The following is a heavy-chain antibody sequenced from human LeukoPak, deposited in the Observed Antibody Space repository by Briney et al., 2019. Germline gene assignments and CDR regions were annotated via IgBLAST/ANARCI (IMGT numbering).Heavy chain of an antibody. Sequence: SETLSLTCTVSGGSITSYYWSWIRQPPGKGLGWLGYIYYSGSTSYNPSLKSRVTISVDTSKNQFSLKLSSVTAADTAVYYCARSYYYGSGSYYNPYWYFDLWGRGTLVTVSS. CDR3: ARSYYYGSGSYYNPYWYFDL. CDR2: IYYSGST. CDR1: GGSITSYY. D-gene: IGHD3-10*01. J-gene: IGHJ2*01. V-gene: IGHV4-59*01.